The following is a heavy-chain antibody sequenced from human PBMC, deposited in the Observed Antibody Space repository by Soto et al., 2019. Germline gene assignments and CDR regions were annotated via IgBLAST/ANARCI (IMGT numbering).Heavy chain of an antibody. CDR3: AMDYGDRPEYFKH. Sequence: QVQLVQSGPDLKRPGASMKVSCKASGYTFTSYGISWVRQAPGQGLEWMAWISPLKGRTQYSQKAQGRVTLSTDTSSNTPYMEMTTLRVADTAVYYCAMDYGDRPEYFKHWGQGTLVTVS. D-gene: IGHD4-17*01. CDR2: ISPLKGRT. CDR1: GYTFTSYG. J-gene: IGHJ1*01. V-gene: IGHV1-18*04.